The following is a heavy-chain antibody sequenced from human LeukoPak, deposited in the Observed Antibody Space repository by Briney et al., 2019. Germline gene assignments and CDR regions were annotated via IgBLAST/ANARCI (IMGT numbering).Heavy chain of an antibody. CDR1: GFTFSSYA. J-gene: IGHJ1*01. CDR2: ISGNGGST. CDR3: AKDQGYYGSGSYKEYFQH. Sequence: GGSLRLSCAASGFTFSSYAMSWVRQAPGKGLDWVSVISGNGGSTYYADSVKGRFTTSRDNSKNTLYLQMNSLRAEDTAVYYCAKDQGYYGSGSYKEYFQHWGQGTLVTVSS. D-gene: IGHD3-10*01. V-gene: IGHV3-23*01.